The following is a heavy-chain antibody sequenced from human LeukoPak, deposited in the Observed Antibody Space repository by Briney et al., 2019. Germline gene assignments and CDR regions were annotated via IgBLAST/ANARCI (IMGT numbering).Heavy chain of an antibody. D-gene: IGHD2-15*01. CDR1: GGSFSGYY. CDR3: ARARRGYCSGGSCSTDEFDY. V-gene: IGHV4-34*01. CDR2: INHSGST. Sequence: SETLSLTCAVYGGSFSGYYWSWIRQPPGKGLEWIGEINHSGSTNYNPSLKSRVTISVDTSKNQFSLKLSSVTAADTAVYYCARARRGYCSGGSCSTDEFDYWGQGTLVTVSS. J-gene: IGHJ4*02.